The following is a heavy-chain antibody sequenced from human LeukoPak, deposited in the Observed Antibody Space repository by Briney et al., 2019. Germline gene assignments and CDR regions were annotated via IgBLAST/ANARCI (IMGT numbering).Heavy chain of an antibody. Sequence: PGGSLRLSCAASGFTFSSYGMHWVRQAPGKGLEWVAVIWYDGSNKYYADSVKGRFTISRDNSKNTLYLQMNSLRAEDTAVYYCAKSYGDYVYYYYYGMDVWGQGTTVTVSS. CDR3: AKSYGDYVYYYYYGMDV. D-gene: IGHD4-17*01. J-gene: IGHJ6*02. V-gene: IGHV3-30*02. CDR2: IWYDGSNK. CDR1: GFTFSSYG.